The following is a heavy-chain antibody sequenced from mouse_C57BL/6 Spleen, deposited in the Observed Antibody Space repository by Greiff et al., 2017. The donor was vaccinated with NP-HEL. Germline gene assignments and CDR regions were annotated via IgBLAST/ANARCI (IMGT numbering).Heavy chain of an antibody. CDR2: IDPETGGT. CDR1: GYTFTDYE. V-gene: IGHV1-15*01. D-gene: IGHD1-1*01. Sequence: VQLQQSGAELVRPGASVTLSCKASGYTFTDYEMHWVKQTPVHGLEWIGAIDPETGGTAYNQKFKGKAILTADKSSSTAYMELRSLTSEDSAVYYCTRRSITTVVADYFDYWGQGTTLTVSS. CDR3: TRRSITTVVADYFDY. J-gene: IGHJ2*01.